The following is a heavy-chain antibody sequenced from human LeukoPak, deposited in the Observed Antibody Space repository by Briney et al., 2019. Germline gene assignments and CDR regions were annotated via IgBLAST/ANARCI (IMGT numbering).Heavy chain of an antibody. CDR1: GGSISSYY. Sequence: PSETLSLTCTVSGGSISSYYWSWIRQPPGKGLEWIGYIYYSGSTNYNPSLKSRVTISVDTSKNQFSLKLSSVTAADTAVYYCATSVSSSWYPLDYWGQGTLVTVSS. D-gene: IGHD6-13*01. V-gene: IGHV4-59*01. J-gene: IGHJ4*02. CDR3: ATSVSSSWYPLDY. CDR2: IYYSGST.